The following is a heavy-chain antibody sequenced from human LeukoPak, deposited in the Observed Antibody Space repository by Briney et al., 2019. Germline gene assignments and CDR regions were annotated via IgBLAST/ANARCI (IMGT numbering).Heavy chain of an antibody. CDR3: ARGEGARDGYNYEGPFYFDY. J-gene: IGHJ4*02. CDR1: GGPFSDYY. V-gene: IGHV4-34*01. D-gene: IGHD5-24*01. CDR2: INHSGST. Sequence: SETLSLTCAVYGGPFSDYYWSWIRQPPGKGLEWIGKINHSGSTNYRPSLKSRVTISIDTSKNQFSLKLKSMTAADTAVYYCARGEGARDGYNYEGPFYFDYWGQGTLVTVSP.